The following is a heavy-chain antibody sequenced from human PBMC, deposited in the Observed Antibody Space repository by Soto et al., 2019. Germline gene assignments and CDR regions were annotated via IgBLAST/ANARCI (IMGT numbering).Heavy chain of an antibody. J-gene: IGHJ4*02. D-gene: IGHD2-15*01. CDR3: AKDSYCSGGSCYSSRPPYFDY. CDR2: ISYDGSNK. CDR1: GFTFSSYG. Sequence: GGSLRLSCAASGFTFSSYGMHWVRQAPGKGLEWVAVISYDGSNKYYADSVKGRFTISRDNSKNTRYLQRNSLRAEDTAVYYCAKDSYCSGGSCYSSRPPYFDYWGQGTLVTVSS. V-gene: IGHV3-30*18.